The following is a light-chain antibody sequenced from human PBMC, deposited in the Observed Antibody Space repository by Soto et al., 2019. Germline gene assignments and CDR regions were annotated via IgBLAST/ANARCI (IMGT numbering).Light chain of an antibody. CDR3: NSYTLSRTVV. CDR1: SSDIGAHNF. Sequence: QSAPTQPASVSGSPGQSITLSCAGTSSDIGAHNFVSWYQHHPGKAPKLIIYEVTKWPSGVSTRFSGSKAGNTASLTISGRQAEDEADYCCNSYTLSRTVVFSGGTKLTVL. V-gene: IGLV2-14*01. CDR2: EVT. J-gene: IGLJ2*01.